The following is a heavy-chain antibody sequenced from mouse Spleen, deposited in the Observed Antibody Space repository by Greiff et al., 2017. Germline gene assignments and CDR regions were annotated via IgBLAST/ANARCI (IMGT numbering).Heavy chain of an antibody. Sequence: VNVVESGAELVKPGASVKLSCKASGYTFTSYWMHWVKQRPGQGLEWIGMIHPNSGSTNYNEKFKSKATLTVDKSSSTAYMQLSSLTSEDSAVYYCARLYYFDYWGQGTTLTVSS. V-gene: IGHV1-64*01. CDR1: GYTFTSYW. CDR3: ARLYYFDY. CDR2: IHPNSGST. J-gene: IGHJ2*01.